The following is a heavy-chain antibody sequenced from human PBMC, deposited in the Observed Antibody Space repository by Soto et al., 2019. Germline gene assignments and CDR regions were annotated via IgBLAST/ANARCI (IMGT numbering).Heavy chain of an antibody. Sequence: GGSLRLSCAASGFTFSSYAMSWVRQAPGKGLEWVSAISGSGGSTYYADSVKGRFTISRGNSKNTLYLQMNSLRAEDTAVYYCAKDQDYGDPYYYMDVWGKGTTVTVSS. CDR3: AKDQDYGDPYYYMDV. CDR2: ISGSGGST. V-gene: IGHV3-23*01. D-gene: IGHD4-17*01. CDR1: GFTFSSYA. J-gene: IGHJ6*03.